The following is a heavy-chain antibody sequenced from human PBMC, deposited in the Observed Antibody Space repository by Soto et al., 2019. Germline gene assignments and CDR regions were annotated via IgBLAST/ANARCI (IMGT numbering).Heavy chain of an antibody. Sequence: QVQLVESGGGVVQPGRSLRLSCAASGFTFSSYGMHGVRQAPGKGLAWVAVIWYDGSNKYYADSVKGRFTISRDNSKNTMYLQMNSLRAEDTAVYYCARDVRGTSEQWLEGLDSWVQGTLVTVSS. CDR1: GFTFSSYG. D-gene: IGHD6-19*01. CDR2: IWYDGSNK. J-gene: IGHJ4*02. CDR3: ARDVRGTSEQWLEGLDS. V-gene: IGHV3-33*01.